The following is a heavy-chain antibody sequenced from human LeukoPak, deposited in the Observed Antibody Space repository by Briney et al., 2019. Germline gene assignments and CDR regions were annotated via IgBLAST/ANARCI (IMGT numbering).Heavy chain of an antibody. D-gene: IGHD3-10*01. Sequence: SETLSLTCAVSGGSISSSNWWSWVRQPPGKGLEWIGYIYYSGSTNYNPSLKSRVTISVDTSKNQFSLKLSSVTAADTAVYYCARAVVVRGVIIKFDYWGQGTLVTVSS. J-gene: IGHJ4*02. CDR2: IYYSGST. CDR3: ARAVVVRGVIIKFDY. V-gene: IGHV4-4*02. CDR1: GGSISSSNW.